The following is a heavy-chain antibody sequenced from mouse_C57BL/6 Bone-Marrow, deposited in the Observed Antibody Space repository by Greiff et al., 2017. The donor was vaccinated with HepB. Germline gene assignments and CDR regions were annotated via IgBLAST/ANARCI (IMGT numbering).Heavy chain of an antibody. D-gene: IGHD2-4*01. Sequence: VKLVESGPGLVQPSQSLSITCTVSGFSLTSYGVHWVRQSPGKGLEWLGVIWSGGSTDYNAAFISRLSISKDNSKSQVFFKMNSLQADDTAIYYCAAYDYDVAYWGQGTLVTVSA. CDR1: GFSLTSYG. J-gene: IGHJ3*01. CDR2: IWSGGST. V-gene: IGHV2-2*01. CDR3: AAYDYDVAY.